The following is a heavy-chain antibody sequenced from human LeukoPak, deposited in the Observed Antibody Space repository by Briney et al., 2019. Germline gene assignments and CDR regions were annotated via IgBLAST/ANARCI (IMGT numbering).Heavy chain of an antibody. CDR1: GFTFRIYA. D-gene: IGHD3-22*01. CDR2: FSGSGVST. Sequence: GGSLRLSCAPSGFTFRIYAMIGVRQAPGKGLEWVSAFSGSGVSTYYADSVERRFTISRDNSKNTLYLSLNRLRAEHTAVYSSAKDCVDSSAYLDGMDVWGQGTTVTVSS. CDR3: AKDCVDSSAYLDGMDV. J-gene: IGHJ6*02. V-gene: IGHV3-23*01.